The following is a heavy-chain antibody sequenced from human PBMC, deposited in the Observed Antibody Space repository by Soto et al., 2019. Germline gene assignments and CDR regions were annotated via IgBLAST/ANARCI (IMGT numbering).Heavy chain of an antibody. CDR3: ARLGAYYQSLDP. CDR2: IYYSGSI. CDR1: GGSISSGDYY. D-gene: IGHD2-21*01. V-gene: IGHV4-30-4*01. Sequence: SETLSLTCTVSGGSISSGDYYWSWIRQPPGKGLEWIGYIYYSGSIYYNPSLKSRVTISVDTSKNQFSLKLSSVTAAGTAVYYCARLGAYYQSLDPWGPGTLVTVSS. J-gene: IGHJ5*02.